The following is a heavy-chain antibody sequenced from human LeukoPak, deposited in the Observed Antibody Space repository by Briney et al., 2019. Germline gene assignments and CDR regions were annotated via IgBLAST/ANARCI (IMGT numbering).Heavy chain of an antibody. D-gene: IGHD3-16*01. J-gene: IGHJ4*02. CDR1: GFTFSDFP. V-gene: IGHV3-30*04. CDR2: ISYDGKNK. CDR3: ARDRPYFDY. Sequence: GGSLRLSCATSGFTFSDFPMHWVRQAPGKGLEWVAVISYDGKNKFYADSVKGRFTVSRDNYKNTVYLQMSSLGTEDTAVYYCARDRPYFDYWGQGTLVTVSS.